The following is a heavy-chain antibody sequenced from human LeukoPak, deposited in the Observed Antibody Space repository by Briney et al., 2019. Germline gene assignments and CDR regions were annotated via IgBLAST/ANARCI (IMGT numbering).Heavy chain of an antibody. CDR3: ARYDSRGSGSTQLEY. Sequence: SETLSLTCAVSGYSISIAYYWGWIRPPPGKGLEWIGRIFRGGSTSYNPSLKSRLTMSMDTSKNQFSLQLTSVTAADTAVYYCARYDSRGSGSTQLEYWGQGILVTISS. CDR2: IFRGGST. D-gene: IGHD3-3*01. V-gene: IGHV4-38-2*01. CDR1: GYSISIAYY. J-gene: IGHJ4*02.